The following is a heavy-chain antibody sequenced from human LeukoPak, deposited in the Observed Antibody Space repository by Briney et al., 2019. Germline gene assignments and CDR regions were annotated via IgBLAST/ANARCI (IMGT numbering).Heavy chain of an antibody. D-gene: IGHD1-26*01. J-gene: IGHJ4*02. CDR3: ARSGGGGREAAFDY. V-gene: IGHV3-48*01. CDR2: ISSGSSTM. Sequence: GGSLRLSCAASGFTFSSYSMNWVRQAPGKGLEWVSYISSGSSTMYYADSVKGRFTISRDNAKNSLYLQMNSLRVEDTAVYYCARSGGGGREAAFDYWGQGTLVTASS. CDR1: GFTFSSYS.